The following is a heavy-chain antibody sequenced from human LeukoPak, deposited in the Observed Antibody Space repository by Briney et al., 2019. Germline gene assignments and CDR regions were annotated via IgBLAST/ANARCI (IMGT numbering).Heavy chain of an antibody. CDR2: ISNDGSNK. J-gene: IGHJ4*02. D-gene: IGHD2-2*01. CDR3: ARSGCSSTTCSPEY. V-gene: IGHV3-30*03. CDR1: GFIFRNYG. Sequence: PGRSLRLSCAASGFIFRNYGMHWVRQAPGEGLEWVTVISNDGSNKYYADSVKGRFTVSRDNSRNTLFLEMNSLRTEDTSVYYCARSGCSSTTCSPEYWGQGTLVSVSS.